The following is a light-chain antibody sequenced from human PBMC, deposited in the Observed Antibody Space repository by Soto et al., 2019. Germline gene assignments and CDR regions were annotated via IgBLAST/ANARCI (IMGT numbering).Light chain of an antibody. CDR1: SSDVGGYDY. CDR2: EVS. V-gene: IGLV2-14*01. CDR3: CLYIGATTYV. J-gene: IGLJ1*01. Sequence: QSALTQPASVSGSPGQSITISCTGTSSDVGGYDYVSWYQQHPGKAPKLMIYEVSNRPSGVSNRFSGSKSGNTASLTISGLQAEDEADYYCCLYIGATTYVFGTGTKVTVL.